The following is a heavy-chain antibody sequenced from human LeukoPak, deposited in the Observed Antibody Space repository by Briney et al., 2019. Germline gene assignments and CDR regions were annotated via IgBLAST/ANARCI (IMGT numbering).Heavy chain of an antibody. D-gene: IGHD3-10*01. CDR2: IYTSGST. CDR3: ARMRGGAFDI. J-gene: IGHJ3*02. CDR1: GGSISSGSYY. Sequence: SQTLSLTCTVSGGSISSGSYYWSWIRQPAGKGLEWIGRIYTSGSTNYNPSLKSRVTISVDTSKNQFSLKLSSVTAADTAVYYCARMRGGAFDIWGQGTMVTVSS. V-gene: IGHV4-61*02.